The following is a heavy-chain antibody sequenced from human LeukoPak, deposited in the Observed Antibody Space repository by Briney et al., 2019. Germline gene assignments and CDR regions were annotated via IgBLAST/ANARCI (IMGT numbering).Heavy chain of an antibody. CDR1: GFTFSDYA. Sequence: GGSLRLSCAASGFTFSDYAMNWVRQAPGKGLEWVSGTGRNPDDTYYADSVKGRFSISRDNSKNMLHLQMDSLRAEDAAVYYCAKAPSRDIYSKSSVNYFDSWGQGTLVIVSS. D-gene: IGHD6-6*01. CDR3: AKAPSRDIYSKSSVNYFDS. CDR2: TGRNPDDT. J-gene: IGHJ4*02. V-gene: IGHV3-23*01.